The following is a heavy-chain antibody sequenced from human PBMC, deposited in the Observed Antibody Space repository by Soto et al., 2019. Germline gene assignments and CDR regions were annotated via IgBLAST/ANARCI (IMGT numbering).Heavy chain of an antibody. V-gene: IGHV3-30*18. CDR2: ISNNGINK. CDR3: AKVIMVDSTSSNFYYYSGLDV. J-gene: IGHJ6*02. CDR1: GFTFRTYG. Sequence: PGGSLRLSCAASGFTFRTYGMHWVRQAPGKGLEWLAVISNNGINKYYADSVKGRFTISRDNSRDTLFLQMNSLRGEDTAIYSCAKVIMVDSTSSNFYYYSGLDVWGQGTTVTVSS. D-gene: IGHD6-6*01.